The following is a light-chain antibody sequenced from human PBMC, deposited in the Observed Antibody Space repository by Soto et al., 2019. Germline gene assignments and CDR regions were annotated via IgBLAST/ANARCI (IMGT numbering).Light chain of an antibody. CDR3: QQYGSSPQT. CDR2: GAS. J-gene: IGKJ1*01. CDR1: QSVSSN. Sequence: EIEMTQSPATLSASPGERATLSCMASQSVSSNLAWYQQKPGQAPRLLIYGASTRATGIPTRFSGSGSGTDFTLTIRRLEPEDFAVYYCQQYGSSPQTFGQGTKVDIK. V-gene: IGKV3-15*01.